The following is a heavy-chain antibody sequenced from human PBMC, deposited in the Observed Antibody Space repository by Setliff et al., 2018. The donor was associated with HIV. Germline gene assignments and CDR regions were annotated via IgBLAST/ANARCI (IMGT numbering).Heavy chain of an antibody. Sequence: SETLSLTCSVSGGSISSSPSISSNSYYWGWIRQTPGTGLEWIGSIDPTGSTYYKPSLTSRVTISIDTSKNQFSLKLSSVTAADTAVYYCARGSSYYYDSSGYLKQYWYFDIWGRGTLVTVSS. CDR3: ARGSSYYYDSSGYLKQYWYFDI. CDR1: GGSISSSPSISSNSYY. CDR2: IDPTGST. J-gene: IGHJ2*01. D-gene: IGHD3-22*01. V-gene: IGHV4-39*01.